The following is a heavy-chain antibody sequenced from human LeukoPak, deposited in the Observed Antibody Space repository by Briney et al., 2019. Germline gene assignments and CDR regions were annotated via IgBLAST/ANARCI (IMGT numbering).Heavy chain of an antibody. CDR3: AKPLAAAGTTAYYYDSSGYFFFDY. V-gene: IGHV3-48*01. J-gene: IGHJ4*02. CDR2: ISSSSSTI. D-gene: IGHD3-22*01. Sequence: PGGSLRLSCAASGFTFSSYSMNWVRQAPGKGLEWVSYISSSSSTIYYADSVKGRFTISRDNSKNTLYLQMNSLRAEDTAVYYCAKPLAAAGTTAYYYDSSGYFFFDYWGQGTLVTVSS. CDR1: GFTFSSYS.